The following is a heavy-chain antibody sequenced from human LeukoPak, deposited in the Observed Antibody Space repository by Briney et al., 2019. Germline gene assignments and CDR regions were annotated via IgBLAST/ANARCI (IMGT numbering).Heavy chain of an antibody. Sequence: GGSLRLSCAASGFIFSSYGMHWVRQAPGKGLEWVSLISYDGSDTYYADSVRARFTISRDNSKNTLYLLMNSLRPEDTAFYYCAKDRGHGSGSLEGFDPWGQGTLVTVSS. CDR1: GFIFSSYG. CDR3: AKDRGHGSGSLEGFDP. J-gene: IGHJ5*02. V-gene: IGHV3-30*18. CDR2: ISYDGSDT. D-gene: IGHD3-10*01.